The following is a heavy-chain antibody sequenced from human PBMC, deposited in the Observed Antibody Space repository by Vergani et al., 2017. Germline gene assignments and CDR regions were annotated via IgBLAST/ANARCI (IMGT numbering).Heavy chain of an antibody. Sequence: QVQLVESGGGVVQPGGSLRLSRAASGFTFSSYGMHWVRQAPGKGLEGVAFIRYDGSNKYYADSVKGRFTISRDNSKNTLYLQMNSLRAEDTAVYYCAKDLIYDSSGGFDYWGQGTLVTVSS. D-gene: IGHD3-22*01. CDR2: IRYDGSNK. CDR1: GFTFSSYG. CDR3: AKDLIYDSSGGFDY. V-gene: IGHV3-30*02. J-gene: IGHJ4*02.